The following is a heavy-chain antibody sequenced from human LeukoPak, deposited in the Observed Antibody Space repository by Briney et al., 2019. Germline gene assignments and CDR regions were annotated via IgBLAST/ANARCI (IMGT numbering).Heavy chain of an antibody. J-gene: IGHJ4*02. CDR2: ISGSCGST. V-gene: IGHV3-23*01. CDR3: AKDHPDIVVVVAATPFDY. D-gene: IGHD2-15*01. CDR1: GFTFSSYA. Sequence: PGGSLRLSCAASGFTFSSYAMSWVRQAPGKGLEWVSAISGSCGSTYYADSVKGRFTISRDNSKNTLYLQMSGLRAEDMAVYYCAKDHPDIVVVVAATPFDYWGQGTLVTVSS.